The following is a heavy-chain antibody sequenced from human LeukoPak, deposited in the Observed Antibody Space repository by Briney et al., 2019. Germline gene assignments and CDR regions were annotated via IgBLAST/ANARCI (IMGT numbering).Heavy chain of an antibody. Sequence: ASVKVSCKASEYTFTGYYIHWVRQAPGQGLEWMGWINPNSGGTNYAQKFQGRVTMTRDTSISTAYMELSRLRSDDTAVYYCATDVGQLWLCFDRWGQGTLVTVSS. J-gene: IGHJ4*02. D-gene: IGHD2-8*02. CDR3: ATDVGQLWLCFDR. CDR1: EYTFTGYY. V-gene: IGHV1-2*02. CDR2: INPNSGGT.